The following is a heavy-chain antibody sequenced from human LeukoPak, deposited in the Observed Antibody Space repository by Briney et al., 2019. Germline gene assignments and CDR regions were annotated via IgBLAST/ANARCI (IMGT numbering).Heavy chain of an antibody. Sequence: ASVKVSCKASGYTFTSYGISWVRQAPGQGLEWMGWISAYNGNTNYAQKLQGRVTMTTDTSTSTAYMELRSLRSDDTAVYYCARYGVAQLERLRSYYYYYGMDVWGQGTTVTVSS. CDR1: GYTFTSYG. CDR3: ARYGVAQLERLRSYYYYYGMDV. V-gene: IGHV1-18*01. CDR2: ISAYNGNT. D-gene: IGHD1-1*01. J-gene: IGHJ6*02.